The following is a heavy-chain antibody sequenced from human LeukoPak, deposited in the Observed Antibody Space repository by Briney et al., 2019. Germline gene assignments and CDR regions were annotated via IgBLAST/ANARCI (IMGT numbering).Heavy chain of an antibody. CDR2: LSSSSSYI. D-gene: IGHD4-17*01. J-gene: IGHJ4*02. V-gene: IGHV3-21*01. CDR3: ARDPISRGYGDYPPPHDY. Sequence: GGFLRLSCAASGFTFSSYSMNWVRLAQGKGLEWVSSLSSSSSYIYYADSVKGRFTISRDNAKNSLYLQMNSLRAEDTAVYYCARDPISRGYGDYPPPHDYWGQGTLVTVSS. CDR1: GFTFSSYS.